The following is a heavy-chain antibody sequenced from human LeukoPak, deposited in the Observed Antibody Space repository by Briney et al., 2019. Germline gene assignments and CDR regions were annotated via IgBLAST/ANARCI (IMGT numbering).Heavy chain of an antibody. CDR3: ARERIGYCSSTSCSDYYYYYMDV. Sequence: SETLSLTCTVSGGSISTYYWNWIRQPPGKGLEWIGYIYYSGSTNYNPSLKSRVTISVDTSRNQLSLKLSSVTAADTAVYYCARERIGYCSSTSCSDYYYYYMDVWGKGTTVTISS. CDR1: GGSISTYY. CDR2: IYYSGST. D-gene: IGHD2-2*01. J-gene: IGHJ6*03. V-gene: IGHV4-59*01.